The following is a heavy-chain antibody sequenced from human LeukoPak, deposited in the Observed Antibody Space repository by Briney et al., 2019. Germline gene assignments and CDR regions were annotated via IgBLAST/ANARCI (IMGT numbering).Heavy chain of an antibody. V-gene: IGHV4-39*01. CDR2: IYYSGST. Sequence: PSETLSLTCTASGGSISSSSYYWGWVRQPPGKGLEWIGSIYYSGSTYYNPSLKSRVTISADTSKNQFSLKLSSMTAADTAVYYCATNIRYIFDYWGQGTLVTVS. D-gene: IGHD3-16*02. J-gene: IGHJ4*02. CDR1: GGSISSSSYY. CDR3: ATNIRYIFDY.